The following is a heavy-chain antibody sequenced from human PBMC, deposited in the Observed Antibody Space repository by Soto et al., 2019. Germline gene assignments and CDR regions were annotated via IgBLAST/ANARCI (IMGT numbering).Heavy chain of an antibody. J-gene: IGHJ4*02. Sequence: EVQLVESGGGLVQPGGSLRLSCAASGFTFSTYDMHWIRQAPGKGLEWVSYIGTIGDTNYAESVRGRFITSRDSPTDSLHLQMDRLTVADTAVYYCVRGLVFGAYGDYFDNWGQGTLVTVSS. CDR1: GFTFSTYD. CDR3: VRGLVFGAYGDYFDN. V-gene: IGHV3-13*01. CDR2: IGTIGDT. D-gene: IGHD5-12*01.